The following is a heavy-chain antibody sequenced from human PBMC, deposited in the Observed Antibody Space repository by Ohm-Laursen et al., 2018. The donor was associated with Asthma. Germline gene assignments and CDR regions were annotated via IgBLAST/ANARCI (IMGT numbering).Heavy chain of an antibody. CDR1: GFTFRSYA. J-gene: IGHJ4*02. Sequence: SLRLSCTAPGFTFRSYAMHWVRQAPGKGLEWVAVGGSYYDGGLKYYADSVNGRFTVSRGDSKNTLYLQMNSLRPDETAVYYCARDVMEWYLPAFDFWGQGTLVTVSS. CDR2: GGSYYDGGLK. V-gene: IGHV3-30-3*01. D-gene: IGHD3-3*01. CDR3: ARDVMEWYLPAFDF.